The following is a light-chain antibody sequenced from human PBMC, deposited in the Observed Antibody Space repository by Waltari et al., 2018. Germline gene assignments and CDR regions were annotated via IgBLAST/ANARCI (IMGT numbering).Light chain of an antibody. Sequence: DIQMTQSPSTLSASVGDRVTITCRASQSVSIWLAWYQQKPGKAPNLLIYKASTLESGVPSRFSGSGSGTEFTLTISSLQPDDFATYYCQQYNSYSRTFGRGTKVEI. V-gene: IGKV1-5*03. CDR1: QSVSIW. CDR3: QQYNSYSRT. CDR2: KAS. J-gene: IGKJ1*01.